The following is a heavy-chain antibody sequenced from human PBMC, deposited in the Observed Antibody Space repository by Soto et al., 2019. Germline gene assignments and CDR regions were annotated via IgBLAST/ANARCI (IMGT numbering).Heavy chain of an antibody. J-gene: IGHJ6*02. Sequence: QVQLVQSGAEVKKPGSSVKVSCKASGGTFSSYAISWVRQAPGQGLEWMGGIIPIFGTANYAQKFQGRVTITADESTSTAYMELSSLRSEDMAVYYCARSRIAVAGRAYYYGMDVWGQGTTVTVSS. CDR1: GGTFSSYA. CDR2: IIPIFGTA. D-gene: IGHD6-19*01. V-gene: IGHV1-69*12. CDR3: ARSRIAVAGRAYYYGMDV.